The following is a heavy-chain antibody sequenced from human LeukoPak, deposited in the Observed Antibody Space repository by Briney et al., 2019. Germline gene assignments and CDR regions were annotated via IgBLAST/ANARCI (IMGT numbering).Heavy chain of an antibody. J-gene: IGHJ4*02. V-gene: IGHV3-23*01. Sequence: PGGSLRLSCAASGFTFSSYAMNWVRQAPGKGLEWVSTISNSDDGTYYADSVKGRFTISRDNSKNTLYLHMNSLRAEDTAVYYCAKDFLAIYGGNSEDYWGQGTLVTVSS. D-gene: IGHD4-23*01. CDR1: GFTFSSYA. CDR3: AKDFLAIYGGNSEDY. CDR2: ISNSDDGT.